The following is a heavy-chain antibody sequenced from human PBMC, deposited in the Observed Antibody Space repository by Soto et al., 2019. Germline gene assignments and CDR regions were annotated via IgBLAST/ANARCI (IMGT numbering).Heavy chain of an antibody. CDR2: INHSGST. V-gene: IGHV4-34*01. CDR1: GGSFSGYY. D-gene: IGHD1-1*01. J-gene: IGHJ5*02. CDR3: ARGAGGQRGGWLAP. Sequence: SETLSLTCAVYGGSFSGYYWSWIRQPPGKGLEWIGEINHSGSTNYNPSLKSRVTISVDTSKNQFSLKLSSVTAADTAVFYCARGAGGQRGGWLAPWGRGTRVTLPS.